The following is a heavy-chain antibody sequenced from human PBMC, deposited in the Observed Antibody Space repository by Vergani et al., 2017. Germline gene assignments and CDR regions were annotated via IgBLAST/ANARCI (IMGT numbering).Heavy chain of an antibody. CDR2: ISWNSGSI. J-gene: IGHJ3*02. CDR1: GFTFDDNA. CDR3: AKLPSIAAAGTSAFDI. D-gene: IGHD6-13*01. Sequence: EVQLVESGGGLVQPGRSLRLSCAASGFTFDDNAMHWVRQAPGKGLEWVSGISWNSGSIGYADSVKGRFTISRDNAKNSLYLQMNSLRAADTALYYCAKLPSIAAAGTSAFDIWGQGTMVTVSS. V-gene: IGHV3-9*01.